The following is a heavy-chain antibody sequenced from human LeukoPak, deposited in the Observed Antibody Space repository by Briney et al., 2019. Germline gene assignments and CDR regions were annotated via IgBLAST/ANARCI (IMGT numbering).Heavy chain of an antibody. CDR1: GGSFSGYY. CDR2: INHSGST. D-gene: IGHD1-26*01. V-gene: IGHV4-34*01. Sequence: PSETLSLTCAVYGGSFSGYYWSWIRQPPGKGLEWIGEINHSGSTNYNPSLKSRVTISVDTSRNQFSLKLSSVTAADTAVYYCARDSTALYGGGYYYYGMDVWGQGTTVTVSS. CDR3: ARDSTALYGGGYYYYGMDV. J-gene: IGHJ6*02.